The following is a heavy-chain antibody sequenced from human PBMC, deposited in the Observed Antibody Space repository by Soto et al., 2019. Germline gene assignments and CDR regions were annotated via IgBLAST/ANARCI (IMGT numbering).Heavy chain of an antibody. J-gene: IGHJ4*02. CDR1: GGTFSSYA. CDR2: IIPIFGTA. V-gene: IGHV1-69*01. Sequence: QVQLVQSGAEVKKPGSSVKVSCKASGGTFSSYAISWVRQAPGQGLEWMGGIIPIFGTANYAQKFQGRVTITGDEPTSKAYRELGSLRSEDRAVYYWATRDGLYYFDYWGQGTLVTVSS. CDR3: ATRDGLYYFDY.